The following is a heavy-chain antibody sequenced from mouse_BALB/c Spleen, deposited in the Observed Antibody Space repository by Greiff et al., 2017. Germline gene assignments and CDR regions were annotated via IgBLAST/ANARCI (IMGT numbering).Heavy chain of an antibody. CDR1: GYTFTDYN. CDR2: INPNNGGT. V-gene: IGHV1-18*01. D-gene: IGHD2-3*01. CDR3: ARGDGYYCAMDY. J-gene: IGHJ4*01. Sequence: VQLKQSGPELVKPGASVKISCKASGYTFTDYNMDWVKQSHGKSLEWIGDINPNNGGTIYNQKFKGMATLTVDKSSSTAYMELRSLTSEDTAVYYCARGDGYYCAMDYWGQGTSVTVSS.